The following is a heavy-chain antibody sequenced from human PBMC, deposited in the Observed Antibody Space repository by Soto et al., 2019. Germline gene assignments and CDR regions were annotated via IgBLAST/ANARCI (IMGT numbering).Heavy chain of an antibody. CDR3: AKDGNPIPYLTGYYRLGWFDP. CDR2: ISGSGGST. CDR1: GFTFSSYA. D-gene: IGHD3-9*01. Sequence: EVQLLESGGGLVQPGGSLRLSCAASGFTFSSYAMSWVRQAPGKVREWVSAISGSGGSTYYADSVKGRFTISRDNSKNTLYLQMKSLRAEETAVYYCAKDGNPIPYLTGYYRLGWFDPWGQGTLVTVS. V-gene: IGHV3-23*01. J-gene: IGHJ5*02.